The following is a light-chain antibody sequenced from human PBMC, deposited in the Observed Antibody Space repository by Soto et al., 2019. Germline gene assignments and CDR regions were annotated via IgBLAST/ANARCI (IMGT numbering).Light chain of an antibody. J-gene: IGLJ1*01. CDR2: EGS. Sequence: SVLTQPASVSGSPGQSITISCTGTSSDVGSYNLVSWYQQHPGKAPKLMIYEGSKRPSGVSNRFSGSKSGNTASLTISWLQAEDEADYYCCSYAGSSTFAFGPGTKVTVL. CDR1: SSDVGSYNL. CDR3: CSYAGSSTFA. V-gene: IGLV2-23*01.